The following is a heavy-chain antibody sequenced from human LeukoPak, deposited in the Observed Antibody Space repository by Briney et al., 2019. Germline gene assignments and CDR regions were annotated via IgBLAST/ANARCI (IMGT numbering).Heavy chain of an antibody. Sequence: ASVKVSCKASGYTFTIYDINWVRQATGQGLEWMGWMNPNSGNTGYAQKFQGWVTMTRDTSISTAYMELSRLRSDDTAVYYCARNPIVVVPAAAEGYCSGGSCRRSPYYYYGMDVWGQGTTVTVSS. D-gene: IGHD2-15*01. V-gene: IGHV1-8*01. CDR3: ARNPIVVVPAAAEGYCSGGSCRRSPYYYYGMDV. CDR2: MNPNSGNT. CDR1: GYTFTIYD. J-gene: IGHJ6*02.